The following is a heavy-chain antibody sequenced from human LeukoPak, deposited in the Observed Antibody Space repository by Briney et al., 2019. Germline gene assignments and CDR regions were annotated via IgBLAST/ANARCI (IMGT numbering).Heavy chain of an antibody. Sequence: SETLSLTCTISGGSISSSSYCWGWIRQPPGKGLEWFGSIYYSGNTYYNPSLKSRVTISVDTSKNQFSLKLSSVTAADTAVYYCARAVSDFWSGYYNDYWGQGTLATVSS. CDR2: IYYSGNT. J-gene: IGHJ4*02. CDR3: ARAVSDFWSGYYNDY. CDR1: GGSISSSSYC. D-gene: IGHD3-3*01. V-gene: IGHV4-39*07.